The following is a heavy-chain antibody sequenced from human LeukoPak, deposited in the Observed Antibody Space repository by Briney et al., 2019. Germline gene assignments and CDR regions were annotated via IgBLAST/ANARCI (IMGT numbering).Heavy chain of an antibody. CDR1: GISFSSYG. Sequence: GGSLRLSCAASGISFSSYGMSWVRQAPGKGLEGVSTLSSTGTTFYAGSVEGRFTISRANSENTLYLQMDSLRAADTALYYCARVGYSSSWFFFNFWGQGTLVTVSS. V-gene: IGHV3-23*05. CDR2: LSSTGTT. J-gene: IGHJ4*02. CDR3: ARVGYSSSWFFFNF. D-gene: IGHD6-13*01.